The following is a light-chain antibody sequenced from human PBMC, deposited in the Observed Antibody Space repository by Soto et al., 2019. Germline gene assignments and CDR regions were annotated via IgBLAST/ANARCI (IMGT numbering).Light chain of an antibody. Sequence: DIQMTQSTSTLSASVGDRVTITCRASQSISSWLAWYQQKPGKAPKLRIYKASSLESGVPSSFSGSGSGTEFTITISSLQPDDFATSYCQQYNSYSWTFGQGNKVEIK. J-gene: IGKJ1*01. CDR1: QSISSW. CDR2: KAS. V-gene: IGKV1-5*03. CDR3: QQYNSYSWT.